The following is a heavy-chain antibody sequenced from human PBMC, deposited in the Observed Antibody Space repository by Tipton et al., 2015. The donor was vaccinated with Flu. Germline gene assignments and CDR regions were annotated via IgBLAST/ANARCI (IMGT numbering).Heavy chain of an antibody. D-gene: IGHD2-8*01. Sequence: TLSLTCSVSGGSINGFYWSWIRQPAGKGLEWIGRIHSSGNTNYNPSLKSRVTMSADTAKNQFSLKLTSVTAADTAIYYCVKNGDSNWFDPWGQGTLVTVPS. CDR2: IHSSGNT. CDR1: GGSINGFY. J-gene: IGHJ5*02. V-gene: IGHV4-4*07. CDR3: VKNGDSNWFDP.